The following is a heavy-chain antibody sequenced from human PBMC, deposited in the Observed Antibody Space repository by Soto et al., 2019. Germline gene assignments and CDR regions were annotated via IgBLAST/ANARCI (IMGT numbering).Heavy chain of an antibody. CDR2: INNSGGNI. J-gene: IGHJ4*03. D-gene: IGHD2-2*01. V-gene: IGHV3-23*01. Sequence: GGSLRLSCAASGFTFSNYFMTWVRQAPGKGLEWVSTINNSGGNIYYADSVQGRFTISRDNSKNTLYLQMSSLRPEDSALYYCAKLECTSTSCHTGGEYTDMIDLWGQGTLVTVSS. CDR3: AKLECTSTSCHTGGEYTDMIDL. CDR1: GFTFSNYF.